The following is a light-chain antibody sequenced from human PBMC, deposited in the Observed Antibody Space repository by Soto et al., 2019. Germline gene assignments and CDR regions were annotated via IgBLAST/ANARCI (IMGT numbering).Light chain of an antibody. V-gene: IGKV1-39*01. CDR3: QQSYNTPWT. CDR2: SAS. Sequence: DIQLTQSPSSLSASVGDRVTITCRASQTIGGYLNWYQQKPGKAPKVLIYSASSLQSGAPSRFSGSGSGTGFTLTISSLQPEDFATYFCQQSYNTPWTFGQGTKVDIK. J-gene: IGKJ1*01. CDR1: QTIGGY.